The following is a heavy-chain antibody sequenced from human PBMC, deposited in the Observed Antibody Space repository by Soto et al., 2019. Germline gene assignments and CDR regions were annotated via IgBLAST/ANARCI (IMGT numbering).Heavy chain of an antibody. CDR1: GFTFSSYG. J-gene: IGHJ3*02. D-gene: IGHD6-25*01. Sequence: QVQLVESGGGVVQPGRSLRLSCAASGFTFSSYGMHWVRQAPGKGLEWVAVIWYDGSNRYYADSVKGRFTISRDNSKNTLYLQMNSLRAEDTAVYYCARDRRKAAAGFFDAFDIWGQGTMVTVSS. CDR3: ARDRRKAAAGFFDAFDI. V-gene: IGHV3-33*01. CDR2: IWYDGSNR.